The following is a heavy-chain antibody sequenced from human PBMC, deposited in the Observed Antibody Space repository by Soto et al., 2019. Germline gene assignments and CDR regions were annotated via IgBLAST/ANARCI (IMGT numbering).Heavy chain of an antibody. CDR3: ARGRITMVRGVRNNWFDP. CDR1: GGSISSSSYY. J-gene: IGHJ5*02. Sequence: SETLSLTCTVSGGSISSSSYYWGWIRQPPGKGLEWIGYIYYSGSTNYNPSLKSRVTISVDTSKNQFSLKLSSVTAADTAVYYCARGRITMVRGVRNNWFDPWGQGTLVTVSS. CDR2: IYYSGST. D-gene: IGHD3-10*01. V-gene: IGHV4-61*05.